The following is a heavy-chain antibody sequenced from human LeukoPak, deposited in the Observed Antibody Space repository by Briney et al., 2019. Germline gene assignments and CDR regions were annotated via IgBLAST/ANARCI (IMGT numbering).Heavy chain of an antibody. D-gene: IGHD3-22*01. CDR1: GYTFSTYG. Sequence: GASVKVSCKTSGYTFSTYGIAWVRQAPGQGLEWMGWISAYNGNTNYAQNLQGRVTMTTDTSTSTAYMELRSLTSDDTAVYYCAREGALYDSGGHYLSWFDPWGQGTLVTVSS. CDR2: ISAYNGNT. V-gene: IGHV1-18*01. J-gene: IGHJ5*02. CDR3: AREGALYDSGGHYLSWFDP.